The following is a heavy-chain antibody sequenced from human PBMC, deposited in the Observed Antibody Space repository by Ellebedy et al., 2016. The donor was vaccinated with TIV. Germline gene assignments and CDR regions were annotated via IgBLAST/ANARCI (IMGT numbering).Heavy chain of an antibody. CDR2: ISGSGGST. V-gene: IGHV3-23*01. CDR1: GFTFSSYA. D-gene: IGHD3-10*01. J-gene: IGHJ3*02. CDR3: TTEETPKVWFGELFPTGDAFDI. Sequence: GESLKISXAASGFTFSSYAMSWVRQAPGKGLEWVSAISGSGGSTYYADSVKGRFTISRDNSKNTLYLQMNSLKTEDTAVYYCTTEETPKVWFGELFPTGDAFDIWGQGTMVTVSS.